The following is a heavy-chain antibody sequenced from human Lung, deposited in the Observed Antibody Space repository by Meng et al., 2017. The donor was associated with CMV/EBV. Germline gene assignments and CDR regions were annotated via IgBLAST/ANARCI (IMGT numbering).Heavy chain of an antibody. D-gene: IGHD2-2*01. CDR3: ARTRIEVEPDGRKIKYYNYGMDV. Sequence: SVKVSXKASGYTFTTYDINWVRQATGQGLEWMGWMNPNSGNTGYAQKFQGRVTLTRVTSISTAYMELSSLTSDDTAVYYCARTRIEVEPDGRKIKYYNYGMDVWGQGTXVTVSS. V-gene: IGHV1-8*01. CDR2: MNPNSGNT. J-gene: IGHJ6*02. CDR1: GYTFTTYD.